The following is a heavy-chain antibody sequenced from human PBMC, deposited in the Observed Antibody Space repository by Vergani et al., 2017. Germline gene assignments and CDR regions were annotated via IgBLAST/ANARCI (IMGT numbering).Heavy chain of an antibody. V-gene: IGHV4-34*01. D-gene: IGHD2-15*01. CDR1: GGSFSGYY. J-gene: IGHJ4*02. Sequence: QVQLHQWGAGLLKPSETLSLTCAVYGGSFSGYYWSWIRQPPGKGLEWIGEINHSGSTNYNPSLKSRVTISVDTSKNQFSLKLSSVTAADTAVYYCARFRLLRYFDYWGQGTLVTVSS. CDR3: ARFRLLRYFDY. CDR2: INHSGST.